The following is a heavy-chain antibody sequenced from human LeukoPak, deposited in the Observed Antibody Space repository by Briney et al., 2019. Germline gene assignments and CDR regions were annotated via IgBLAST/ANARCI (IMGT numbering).Heavy chain of an antibody. CDR1: GGTFSSYA. CDR2: IIPIFGTA. Sequence: GASVKVSCKASGGTFSSYAISWVRQAPGQGLEWMGGIIPIFGTANYAQKFQGRVTITADESTSTAYMELSSLRSEDTAAYYCARGTYDFWSGYLGPGKAFDIWGQGTMVTVSS. CDR3: ARGTYDFWSGYLGPGKAFDI. V-gene: IGHV1-69*13. D-gene: IGHD3-3*01. J-gene: IGHJ3*02.